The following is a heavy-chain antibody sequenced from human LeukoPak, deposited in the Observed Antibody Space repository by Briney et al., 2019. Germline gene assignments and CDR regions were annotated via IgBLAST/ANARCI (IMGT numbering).Heavy chain of an antibody. CDR3: ASDVEKLAFDI. Sequence: PSQTLSLTCTVSGGSISSGGYYWSWIRQHPHNRPEWIGYIYYSGSTYYNPSLKSRVTISVDTSKNQFSLKLSSVTAADTAVYYCASDVEKLAFDIWGQGTMVTVSS. J-gene: IGHJ3*02. CDR1: GGSISSGGYY. CDR2: IYYSGST. V-gene: IGHV4-31*03.